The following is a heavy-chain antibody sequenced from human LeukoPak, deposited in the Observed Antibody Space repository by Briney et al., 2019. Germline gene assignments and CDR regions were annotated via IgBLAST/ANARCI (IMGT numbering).Heavy chain of an antibody. CDR3: ARDGLSPLVATAPEFDY. V-gene: IGHV3-9*01. J-gene: IGHJ4*02. CDR2: ISWNSDTI. D-gene: IGHD5-12*01. Sequence: PGGSLRLSCAVSGFTFDDYAMHWVRQVPGKGLEWVSGISWNSDTIDLADSVKGRFTISRDNAKNSLYLQMNSLRAEDTAVYYCARDGLSPLVATAPEFDYWGQGTLVTVSS. CDR1: GFTFDDYA.